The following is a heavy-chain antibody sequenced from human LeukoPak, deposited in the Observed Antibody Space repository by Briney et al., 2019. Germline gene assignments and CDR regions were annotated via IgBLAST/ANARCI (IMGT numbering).Heavy chain of an antibody. D-gene: IGHD3-10*01. CDR2: ISGGAGGA. CDR1: GFTFSNAW. J-gene: IGHJ4*02. V-gene: IGHV3-23*01. Sequence: GGSLRLSCAASGFTFSNAWMSWVRQAPGKGLEWVSSISGGAGGAAYADSVKGRFTMSRDNSKNTLYLQMNSLRADDTAVYYCAKDGGYGSGSYYPDYWGQGTLVTVSS. CDR3: AKDGGYGSGSYYPDY.